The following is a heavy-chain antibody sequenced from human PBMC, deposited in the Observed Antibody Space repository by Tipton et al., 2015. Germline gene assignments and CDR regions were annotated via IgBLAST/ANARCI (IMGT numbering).Heavy chain of an antibody. V-gene: IGHV3-7*02. CDR2: IKQEGSEK. CDR1: GFSFRSYW. D-gene: IGHD6-19*01. CDR3: ARVAGIPLAALLYYYGMDV. J-gene: IGHJ6*02. Sequence: SLRLSCAASGFSFRSYWMAWVRQAPGKGLEWVANIKQEGSEKTYMDSVKGRFTISRDNANNSLYLQMNSLRDEDTAVYYCARVAGIPLAALLYYYGMDVWGQGTTVTVSS.